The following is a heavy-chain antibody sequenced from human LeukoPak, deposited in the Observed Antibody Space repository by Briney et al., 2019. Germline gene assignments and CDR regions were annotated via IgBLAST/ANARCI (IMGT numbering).Heavy chain of an antibody. CDR1: GDTFTNYY. J-gene: IGHJ4*02. Sequence: EASVKLSCDASGDTFTNYYLNWARHAPGQGLEWVGVIAPTSGTTNYPQKCEDKVTMTRDTSTTTVYMELSSLRSEDTAVYYCARGIPGYFGTSGYYYEYWGQGTLVTVSS. D-gene: IGHD3-22*01. V-gene: IGHV1-46*01. CDR3: ARGIPGYFGTSGYYYEY. CDR2: IAPTSGTT.